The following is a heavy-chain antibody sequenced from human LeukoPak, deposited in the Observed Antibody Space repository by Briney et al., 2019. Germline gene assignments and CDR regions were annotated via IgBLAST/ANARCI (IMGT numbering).Heavy chain of an antibody. Sequence: GSLRLSCAASGFTVSSNYMSWVRQPPGKGLEWIGEINHSGSTNYNPSLKSRVTISVDTSKNQFSLKLSSVTAADTAVYYCARVATMIRVFGPNSQRYYFDYWGQGTLVTVSS. CDR3: ARVATMIRVFGPNSQRYYFDY. CDR1: GFTVSSNY. V-gene: IGHV4-34*01. CDR2: INHSGST. J-gene: IGHJ4*02. D-gene: IGHD5-12*01.